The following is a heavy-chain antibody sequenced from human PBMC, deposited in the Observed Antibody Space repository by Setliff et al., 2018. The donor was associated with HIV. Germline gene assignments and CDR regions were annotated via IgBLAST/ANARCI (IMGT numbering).Heavy chain of an antibody. D-gene: IGHD5-18*01. CDR1: GGSFSGYY. CDR2: INHSGST. V-gene: IGHV4-34*01. CDR3: ARGAGGYSYGWGTLGAFDI. J-gene: IGHJ3*02. Sequence: ETLSLTCAVYGGSFSGYYWSWIRQPPGKGLEWIGEINHSGSTNYNPSLKSRVTISVDTSKNQFSLKLSSVTAADTAVYYCARGAGGYSYGWGTLGAFDIWGQGTVVTVSS.